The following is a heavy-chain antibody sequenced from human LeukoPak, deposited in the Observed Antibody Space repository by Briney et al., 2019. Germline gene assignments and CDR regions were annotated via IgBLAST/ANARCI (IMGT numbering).Heavy chain of an antibody. CDR2: INSDGSST. D-gene: IGHD3-3*01. V-gene: IGHV3-74*01. CDR1: GFTFSSYW. CDR3: ARDASLRRDFWSGYYSLMGSYFDY. J-gene: IGHJ4*02. Sequence: QTGGSLRLSCAASGFTFSSYWMHWVRQAPGKGLVWVSRINSDGSSTSYADSVKGRFTISRDNAKNTLYLQMNSLRAEDTAVYYCARDASLRRDFWSGYYSLMGSYFDYWGQGTLVTVSS.